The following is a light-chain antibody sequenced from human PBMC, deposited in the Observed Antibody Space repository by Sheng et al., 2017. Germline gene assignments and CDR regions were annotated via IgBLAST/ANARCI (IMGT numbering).Light chain of an antibody. CDR1: QSVSSNY. Sequence: EIVMTQSPATLSVSPGERVTLSCRASQSVSSNYLTWYQQKPGQAPRLLIYGASSRATGIPDRFSGSGSGTDFTLTISRLEPEDFAVYYCQQYGGSRPITFGQGTRLEIK. CDR2: GAS. V-gene: IGKV3-20*01. J-gene: IGKJ5*01. CDR3: QQYGGSRPIT.